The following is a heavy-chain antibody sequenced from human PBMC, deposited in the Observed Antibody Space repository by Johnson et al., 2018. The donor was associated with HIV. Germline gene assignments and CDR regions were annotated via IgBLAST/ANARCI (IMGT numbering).Heavy chain of an antibody. V-gene: IGHV3-30*04. Sequence: VQLVESGGGVVQPGRSLRLSCAASGFTFSSYAMHWVRLAPGKGLEWVAVISYDGSNKYYADSVKGRFTISRDNSKNTLYLQMNSLRAEDTAVYYCARDRSTPQPYYYDSSGYRGYSAFDIWGQGTMVTVSS. D-gene: IGHD3-22*01. CDR1: GFTFSSYA. J-gene: IGHJ3*02. CDR2: ISYDGSNK. CDR3: ARDRSTPQPYYYDSSGYRGYSAFDI.